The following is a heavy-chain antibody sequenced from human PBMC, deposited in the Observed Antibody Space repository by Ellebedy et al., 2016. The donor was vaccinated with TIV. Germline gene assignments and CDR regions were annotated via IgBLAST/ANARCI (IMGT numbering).Heavy chain of an antibody. V-gene: IGHV4-39*07. CDR2: LNYGGES. Sequence: MPSETLSLTCVVSGDSISSTNYFWGWIRQPPGKGLEWIGSLNYGGESYFDPSLKSRVTMSLDMSKNQFSLKVNSVTAADTAIYYCASHRGFYNGWSFDYWGQGTLTTVSS. CDR1: GDSISSTNYF. CDR3: ASHRGFYNGWSFDY. D-gene: IGHD3-10*01. J-gene: IGHJ4*02.